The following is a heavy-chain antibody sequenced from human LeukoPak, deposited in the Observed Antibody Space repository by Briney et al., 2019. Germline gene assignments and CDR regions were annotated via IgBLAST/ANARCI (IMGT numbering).Heavy chain of an antibody. D-gene: IGHD5-12*01. CDR1: GFTFSSYG. CDR3: AREGSGYDYGGLYYFDY. J-gene: IGHJ4*02. V-gene: IGHV3-30*02. CDR2: IRSDGSYK. Sequence: GGSLRLSCAASGFTFSSYGMHWVRQAPGKGLEWVAFIRSDGSYKYYADSVKGRFTISRDNAKNSLYLQMNSLRAEDTALYYCAREGSGYDYGGLYYFDYWGQGTLVTVSS.